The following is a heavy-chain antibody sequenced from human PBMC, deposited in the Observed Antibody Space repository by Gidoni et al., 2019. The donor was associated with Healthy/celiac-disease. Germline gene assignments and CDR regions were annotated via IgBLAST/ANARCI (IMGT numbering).Heavy chain of an antibody. V-gene: IGHV4-34*01. Sequence: QVQLQQWGAGLLKPSETLSLTCAVYGGSFSGYYWSWIRQPPGKGLEWIGEINHSGSTNYNPSLKSRVTISVDTSKNQFSLKLSSVTAADTAVYYCARARYRIAAAGTWGQGTLVTVSS. CDR2: INHSGST. J-gene: IGHJ4*02. D-gene: IGHD6-13*01. CDR1: GGSFSGYY. CDR3: ARARYRIAAAGT.